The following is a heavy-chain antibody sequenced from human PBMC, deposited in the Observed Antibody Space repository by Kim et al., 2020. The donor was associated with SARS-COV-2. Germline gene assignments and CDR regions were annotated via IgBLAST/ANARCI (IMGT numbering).Heavy chain of an antibody. CDR2: IYYSGST. V-gene: IGHV4-31*03. D-gene: IGHD1-26*01. J-gene: IGHJ6*02. CDR3: ARELSGSYYYYGMDV. CDR1: GGSISSGGYY. Sequence: SETLSLTCTVSGGSISSGGYYWSWIRQHPGKGLEWIGYIYYSGSTYYNPSLKSRVTISVDTSKNQFSLKLSSLTAADTAVYYCARELSGSYYYYGMDVWGQGTTVTVSS.